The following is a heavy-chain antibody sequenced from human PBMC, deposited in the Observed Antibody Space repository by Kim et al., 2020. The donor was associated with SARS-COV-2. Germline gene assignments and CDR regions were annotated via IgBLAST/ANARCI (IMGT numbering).Heavy chain of an antibody. CDR1: GYSFTSYW. J-gene: IGHJ6*02. CDR2: IYPGDSDT. V-gene: IGHV5-51*01. Sequence: GESLKISCKGSGYSFTSYWIGWVRQMPGKGLEWMWIIYPGDSDTRYSPSFQGQVTISADKSISTAYLQWSSLKASDTAMYYCARRHTYYDFWSGLRIHYYGMDVWGQGTTVTVSS. CDR3: ARRHTYYDFWSGLRIHYYGMDV. D-gene: IGHD3-3*01.